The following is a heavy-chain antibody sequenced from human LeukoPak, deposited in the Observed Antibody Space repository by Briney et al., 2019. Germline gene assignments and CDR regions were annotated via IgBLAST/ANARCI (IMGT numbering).Heavy chain of an antibody. CDR2: INSDGSST. Sequence: PGGSLRLSCAASGFTFSSYWMHWVRQAPGKGLVWVSRINSDGSSTSYADPVKGRFTISRDNAKNTLYLQMNSLRAEDTAVYYCARDYPYSYYMNVWGNGTTVTASS. D-gene: IGHD4-11*01. V-gene: IGHV3-74*01. CDR3: ARDYPYSYYMNV. J-gene: IGHJ6*03. CDR1: GFTFSSYW.